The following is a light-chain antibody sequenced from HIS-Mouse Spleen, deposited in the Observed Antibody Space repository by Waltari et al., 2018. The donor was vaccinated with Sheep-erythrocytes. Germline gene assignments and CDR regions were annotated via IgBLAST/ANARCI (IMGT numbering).Light chain of an antibody. J-gene: IGLJ2*01. V-gene: IGLV3-1*01. CDR3: QAWDSSTAWNVV. CDR1: KVVYKY. Sequence: SYELTQPPSVSVSPGQTATITCPGHKVVYKYACRYQQKPGQSPVLVIYQDSKRPSGIPERFSGSNSGNTATLTISGTQAMDEADYYCQAWDSSTAWNVVFGGGTKLTVL. CDR2: QDS.